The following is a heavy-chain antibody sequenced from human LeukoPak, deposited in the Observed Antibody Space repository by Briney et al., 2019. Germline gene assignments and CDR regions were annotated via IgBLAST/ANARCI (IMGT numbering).Heavy chain of an antibody. Sequence: GGSLRLSCAASGFTFSTHSMNWVRQAPGKGLEWVSYISSSSVTIYYADSVKGRFTISRDNAKNSLYLQMNSLRAEDTAVYYCARSGVAYCGGDCKFDYWGQGTLVTVSS. CDR1: GFTFSTHS. D-gene: IGHD2-21*01. V-gene: IGHV3-48*01. CDR2: ISSSSVTI. CDR3: ARSGVAYCGGDCKFDY. J-gene: IGHJ4*02.